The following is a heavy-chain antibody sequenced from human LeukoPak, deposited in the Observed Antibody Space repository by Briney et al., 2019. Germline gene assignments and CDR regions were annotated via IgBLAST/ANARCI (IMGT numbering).Heavy chain of an antibody. CDR1: GGTFSSYG. CDR2: ISSSCSSI. D-gene: IGHD3-22*01. CDR3: ARDDSSGYYQDY. J-gene: IGHJ4*02. V-gene: IGHV3-21*01. Sequence: GGSLRLSCAASGGTFSSYGMSWVRQAPGKGLEWVSSISSSCSSIYYADSVKGRVTITRDNAKNSPYLQMNSLRSEDTAVYYCARDDSSGYYQDYWGQGTLVTVSS.